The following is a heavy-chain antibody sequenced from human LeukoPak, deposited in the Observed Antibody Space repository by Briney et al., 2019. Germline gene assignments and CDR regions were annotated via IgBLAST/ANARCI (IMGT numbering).Heavy chain of an antibody. J-gene: IGHJ4*02. CDR2: IWYDGSKT. CDR3: ARGGPGYYLDY. V-gene: IGHV3-30*02. Sequence: GGSLRLSCAASGITFRSYGMHWVRQAPGKGLEWVTFIWYDGSKTFYADSVKGRFTISRDNSKNTLYLQMNSLRGEDTAMYYCARGGPGYYLDYWGQGTLVTVSP. CDR1: GITFRSYG.